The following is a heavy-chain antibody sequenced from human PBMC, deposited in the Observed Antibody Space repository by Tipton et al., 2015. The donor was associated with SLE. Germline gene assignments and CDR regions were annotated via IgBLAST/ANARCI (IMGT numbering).Heavy chain of an antibody. D-gene: IGHD4-17*01. Sequence: GLVKPSETLSLTCTVSGGSISSYYWSWIRQPPGKGLEWIGYIYYSGSTNYNPSLKSRVTISVDTSKNQFSLKLSSVTAADTAVYYCARVVAYGDYYYYYYMDVWGKGTTVTVSS. CDR3: ARVVAYGDYYYYYYMDV. J-gene: IGHJ6*03. V-gene: IGHV4-59*08. CDR1: GGSISSYY. CDR2: IYYSGST.